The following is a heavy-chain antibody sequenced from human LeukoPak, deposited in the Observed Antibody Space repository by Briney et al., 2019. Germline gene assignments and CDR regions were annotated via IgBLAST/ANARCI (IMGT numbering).Heavy chain of an antibody. CDR1: GFTFSSYW. CDR3: ARGASWAYYYMDV. D-gene: IGHD1-26*01. Sequence: GGSLRLSCAASGFTFSSYWMSWVRQAPGKGLEWVANIKQDGSEKYYVDSVKGRFTTSRDNAKNSLYLQMNSLRAEDTAVYYCARGASWAYYYMDVWGKGTTVTVSS. V-gene: IGHV3-7*01. CDR2: IKQDGSEK. J-gene: IGHJ6*03.